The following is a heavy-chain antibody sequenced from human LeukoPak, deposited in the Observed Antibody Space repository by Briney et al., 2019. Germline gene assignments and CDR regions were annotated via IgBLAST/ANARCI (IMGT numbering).Heavy chain of an antibody. Sequence: PGGSLRLSCAASGFTFTDYYMGWIRQAPGKGLEWVSYISSSGTVIYYGDSVKGRFTISRDNAKKSLYLQMNSLRAEDTAVYYCARDYNCWGQGTLVTVSS. J-gene: IGHJ4*02. CDR1: GFTFTDYY. D-gene: IGHD3-10*01. CDR3: ARDYNC. V-gene: IGHV3-11*01. CDR2: ISSSGTVI.